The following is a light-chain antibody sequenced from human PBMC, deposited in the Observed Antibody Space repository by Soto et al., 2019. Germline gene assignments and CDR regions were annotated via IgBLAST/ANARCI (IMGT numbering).Light chain of an antibody. J-gene: IGKJ1*01. V-gene: IGKV4-1*01. CDR1: QTVLHGSNY. CDR2: WAS. Sequence: DIVMTQSPDSLAVSLGERATINCKSSQTVLHGSNYLAWYQQKPGQPPKLLIYWASTRESGVPDRFSGSGSGTDFTLTISSLQAEDVALYYCQQYYTTPVTFGQGTKVEI. CDR3: QQYYTTPVT.